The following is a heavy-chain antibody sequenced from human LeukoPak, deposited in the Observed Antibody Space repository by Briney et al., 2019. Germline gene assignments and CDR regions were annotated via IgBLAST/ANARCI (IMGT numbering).Heavy chain of an antibody. J-gene: IGHJ4*02. D-gene: IGHD6-19*01. CDR2: MNPNSGNT. CDR3: AGGPIAVAACSFDY. V-gene: IGHV1-8*01. CDR1: GYTFTSYD. Sequence: ASVKVSCKASGYTFTSYDINWVRQATGQGLEWMGRMNPNSGNTGYAQKFQGRVTMTRNTSISTAYMELSSLRSEDTAVYYCAGGPIAVAACSFDYWGQGTLVTVSS.